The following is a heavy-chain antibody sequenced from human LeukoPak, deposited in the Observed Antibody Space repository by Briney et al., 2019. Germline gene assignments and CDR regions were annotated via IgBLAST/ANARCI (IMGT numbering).Heavy chain of an antibody. V-gene: IGHV4-59*08. CDR2: IYYTGIT. CDR3: ARVASVRTSCYYFDY. Sequence: SETLSLTCTVSGGSISDYYWSWIRQPPGKGLEWIGYIYYTGITNYNPSLKSRVTISVDTSKNQFSLKLTFVTAADTAVYYCARVASVRTSCYYFDYWGQGTLVTVSS. CDR1: GGSISDYY. D-gene: IGHD2-2*01. J-gene: IGHJ4*02.